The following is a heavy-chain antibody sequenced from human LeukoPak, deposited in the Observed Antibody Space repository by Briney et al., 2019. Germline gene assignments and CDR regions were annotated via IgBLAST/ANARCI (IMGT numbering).Heavy chain of an antibody. V-gene: IGHV1-2*04. CDR1: GYTFTGYY. Sequence: ASVKVSCKASGYTFTGYYMHWVRQAPGQGLEWMGWINPNSGGTNYAQKFQGWVTMTRDTSISTAYMELSRLRSDDTAVYYCARSDYYYYGMDVWGQGTTVTVSS. J-gene: IGHJ6*02. CDR2: INPNSGGT. CDR3: ARSDYYYYGMDV.